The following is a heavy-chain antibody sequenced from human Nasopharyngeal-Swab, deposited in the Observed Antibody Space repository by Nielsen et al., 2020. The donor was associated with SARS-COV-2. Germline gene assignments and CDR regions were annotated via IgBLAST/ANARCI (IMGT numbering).Heavy chain of an antibody. CDR3: ARAHYDYVWGTYRDY. V-gene: IGHV4-34*01. J-gene: IGHJ4*02. Sequence: SETLSLTCAVYGGSFSGYYWSWIRQPPGKGLEWIGEINHSGSTNYNPSLKSRVTISVDTSKNLFSLKLSSVTAADTAVYYCARAHYDYVWGTYRDYWGQGTLVTVSS. D-gene: IGHD3-16*02. CDR2: INHSGST. CDR1: GGSFSGYY.